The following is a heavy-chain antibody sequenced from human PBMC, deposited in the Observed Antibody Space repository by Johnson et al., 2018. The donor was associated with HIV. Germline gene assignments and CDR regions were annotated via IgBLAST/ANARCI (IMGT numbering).Heavy chain of an antibody. V-gene: IGHV3-30-3*01. CDR1: GFTFSTYA. Sequence: QVQLVESGGGVVQPGRSLRLSCAASGFTFSTYAMHWVRQAPGKGLEWVAVISYDGNNKYYADSVKGRFTISRDNSKNTLYLQMNSLRAGDTAVYYCARGLGGYYDFWSGYPWDAFDIWGQGTMVTVSS. J-gene: IGHJ3*02. D-gene: IGHD3-3*01. CDR3: ARGLGGYYDFWSGYPWDAFDI. CDR2: ISYDGNNK.